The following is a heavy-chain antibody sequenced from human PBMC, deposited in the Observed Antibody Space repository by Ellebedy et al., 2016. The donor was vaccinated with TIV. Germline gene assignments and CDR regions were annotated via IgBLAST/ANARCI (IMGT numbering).Heavy chain of an antibody. V-gene: IGHV3-30-3*01. CDR3: ARGEGTGELVGFR. CDR1: EFTFSSYA. CDR2: IAYDGTNE. D-gene: IGHD3-10*01. J-gene: IGHJ4*02. Sequence: GESLKISCAASEFTFSSYAMHWIRQAPGKGLEWVAVIAYDGTNEYYAESVNGRFTISRDNSKNTLYLQMNSLRAEDTAVYYCARGEGTGELVGFRWGQGTLVTVSS.